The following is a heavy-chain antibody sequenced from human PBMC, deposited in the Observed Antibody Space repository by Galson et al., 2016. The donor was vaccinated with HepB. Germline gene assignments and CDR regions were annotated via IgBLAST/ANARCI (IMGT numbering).Heavy chain of an antibody. V-gene: IGHV3-30*03. CDR1: GFFFSNYG. D-gene: IGHD2-2*02. Sequence: SLRLSCAASGFFFSNYGMHWVRQAPGKGLAWVAVVSYDGYSKYYADSVKGRFTISRDNSKTTMYLQMNSLRAEDTAVYYCARDFGYCSSTSCYKGGLFYYYGMDVWGQGTTVTVSS. CDR2: VSYDGYSK. J-gene: IGHJ6*02. CDR3: ARDFGYCSSTSCYKGGLFYYYGMDV.